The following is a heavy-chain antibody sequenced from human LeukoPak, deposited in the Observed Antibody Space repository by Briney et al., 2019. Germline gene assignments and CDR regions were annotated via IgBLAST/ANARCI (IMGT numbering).Heavy chain of an antibody. J-gene: IGHJ4*02. CDR1: GYTFTNYG. CDR3: ARVKGDYYDSSGYYYEDGY. CDR2: ISAYNGNT. V-gene: IGHV1-18*01. Sequence: GASVKVSCKASGYTFTNYGISWVRQAPGQGLEWMGWISAYNGNTNYAQKLQGRVTMTTDTSTSTAYMELRSLRSDDTAVYYCARVKGDYYDSSGYYYEDGYWGQGTLVTVSS. D-gene: IGHD3-22*01.